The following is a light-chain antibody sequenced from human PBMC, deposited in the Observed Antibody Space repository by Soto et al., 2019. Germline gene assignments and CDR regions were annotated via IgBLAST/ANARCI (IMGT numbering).Light chain of an antibody. CDR3: QQYGTSRT. V-gene: IGKV3-20*01. CDR2: GAS. J-gene: IGKJ1*01. Sequence: EVVLTQSPGTLSLSPGERATLSCRASQSVSSSSLVWYQQKPGQAPRLLIYGASSRATGIPDRFSGSGSVTAFTLTISRLEPEAFAVYYCQQYGTSRTFGQGTKVEIK. CDR1: QSVSSSS.